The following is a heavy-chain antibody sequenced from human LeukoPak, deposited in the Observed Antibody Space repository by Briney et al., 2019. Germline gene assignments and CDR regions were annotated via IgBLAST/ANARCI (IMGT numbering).Heavy chain of an antibody. V-gene: IGHV3-23*01. CDR3: ARDQYLDC. CDR1: GFTFSSYA. CDR2: ISGSGGST. Sequence: SGGSLRLSCAASGFTFSSYAMSWVRQAPGKGLEWVSAISGSGGSTYYADSVRGRFTISRDNAKNFLYLQMNSLRADDTAVYFCARDQYLDCRGQGTLITVSS. J-gene: IGHJ4*02.